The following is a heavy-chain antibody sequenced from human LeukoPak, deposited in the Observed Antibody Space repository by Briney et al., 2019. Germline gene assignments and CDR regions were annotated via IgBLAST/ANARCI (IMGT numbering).Heavy chain of an antibody. V-gene: IGHV3-33*01. CDR2: IWYDGSNK. CDR3: ARDGGSGVLNPFDY. J-gene: IGHJ4*02. Sequence: PGGSLRLSCAASRFTFSSYGMHWVRQAPGKGLEWVAVIWYDGSNKYYADSVKGRFTISRDNSKNTLYLQMNSLRAEDTAVYYCARDGGSGVLNPFDYWGQGTLVTVSS. D-gene: IGHD3-10*01. CDR1: RFTFSSYG.